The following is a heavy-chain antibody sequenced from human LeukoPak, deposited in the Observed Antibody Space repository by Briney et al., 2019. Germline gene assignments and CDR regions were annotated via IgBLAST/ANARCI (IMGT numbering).Heavy chain of an antibody. CDR3: ASDYDSPFDF. V-gene: IGHV3-21*06. D-gene: IGHD5-12*01. J-gene: IGHJ4*02. Sequence: GGSLRLSCAASGFTFSAYSMNWVRQAPGKELEWVSSITPSSSSIFYADSVKGRFTISRDNAKNLLYLQMSSLRAEDTAVYYCASDYDSPFDFWGQGTLVTVSS. CDR1: GFTFSAYS. CDR2: ITPSSSSI.